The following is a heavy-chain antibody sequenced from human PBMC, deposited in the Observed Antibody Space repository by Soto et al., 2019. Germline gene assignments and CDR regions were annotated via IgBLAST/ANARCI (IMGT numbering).Heavy chain of an antibody. V-gene: IGHV4-34*01. CDR1: GGSFSGYY. D-gene: IGHD6-19*01. J-gene: IGHJ5*02. CDR2: INHSGST. CDR3: ASRPWYSSGWYVGSWFDP. Sequence: PSETLSLPCAVYGGSFSGYYWSRIRQPPGKGLEWIGEINHSGSTNYNPSLKSRVTISVDTSKNQFSLKLSSVTAADTAVYYCASRPWYSSGWYVGSWFDPWGQGTLVTVSS.